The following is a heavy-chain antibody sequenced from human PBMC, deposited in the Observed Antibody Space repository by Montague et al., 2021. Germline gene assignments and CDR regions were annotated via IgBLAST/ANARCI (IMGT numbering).Heavy chain of an antibody. CDR3: VRQSVSGKFDY. J-gene: IGHJ4*02. CDR2: TCYRSKWAN. D-gene: IGHD6-19*01. V-gene: IGHV6-1*01. CDR1: GDSVSSNSVT. Sequence: CAISGDSVSSNSVTWHWIRQSPSRGLEWLGRTCYRSKWANDYALSVRSRIIFNPDTSKNQFSLQLDSVTPEDTAVYYCVRQSVSGKFDYWGQGTRVTASS.